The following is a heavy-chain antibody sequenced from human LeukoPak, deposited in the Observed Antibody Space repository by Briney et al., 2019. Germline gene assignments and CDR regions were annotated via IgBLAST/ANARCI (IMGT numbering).Heavy chain of an antibody. Sequence: GGSLRLSCAAFGFTFSSYAMSWVRQAPGKGLEWVSAISGSGGSTYYADSVKGRFTISRDNSKNTLYLQMNSPRAEDTAVYYCAIAAAGKGSMDVWGKGTTVTVSS. D-gene: IGHD6-13*01. V-gene: IGHV3-23*01. J-gene: IGHJ6*04. CDR3: AIAAAGKGSMDV. CDR1: GFTFSSYA. CDR2: ISGSGGST.